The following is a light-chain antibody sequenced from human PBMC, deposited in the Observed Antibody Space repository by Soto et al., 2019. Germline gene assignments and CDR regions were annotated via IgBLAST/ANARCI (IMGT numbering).Light chain of an antibody. V-gene: IGLV2-14*01. J-gene: IGLJ1*01. CDR3: SSYRSSSTLYV. Sequence: QSALTQPASVSGSPGQSITISCTGPSSDVDGYHYVSWYQQHPGKAPKLVIYDVSNRPSGVSNRFSASKSGNTASLTISGLQAEDEADYYCSSYRSSSTLYVFGTGTKVTVL. CDR2: DVS. CDR1: SSDVDGYHY.